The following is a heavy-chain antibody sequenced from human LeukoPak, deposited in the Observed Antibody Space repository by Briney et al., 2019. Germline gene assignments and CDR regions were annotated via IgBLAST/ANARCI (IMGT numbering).Heavy chain of an antibody. CDR2: ISYDGSNK. D-gene: IGHD5-12*01. J-gene: IGHJ4*02. V-gene: IGHV3-30*18. CDR3: AKGGYSGYDV. CDR1: GFTFSSYG. Sequence: PGGSLRLSCAASGFTFSSYGMHWVRQAPGEGLEGVAVISYDGSNKYYADSVKGRFTISRDNSKNTLYLQMNSLRAEDTAVYYCAKGGYSGYDVWGQGTLVTVSS.